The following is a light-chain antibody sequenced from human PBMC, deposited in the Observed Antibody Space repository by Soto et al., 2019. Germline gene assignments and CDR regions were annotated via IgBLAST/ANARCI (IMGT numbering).Light chain of an antibody. CDR3: SSYTSTSRYV. CDR2: EVT. V-gene: IGLV2-18*02. J-gene: IGLJ1*01. Sequence: QSVLTQPPSASGSPGQSVTISFTGTSSDVGKYDRVSWYQQPPGTAPKLIIYEVTNRPSGVPARFSGSKSGNTASLTISGLQAEDEADYYCSSYTSTSRYVFGAGTKVTVL. CDR1: SSDVGKYDR.